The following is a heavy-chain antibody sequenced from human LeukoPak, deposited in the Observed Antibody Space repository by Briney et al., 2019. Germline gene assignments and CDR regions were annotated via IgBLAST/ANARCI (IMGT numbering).Heavy chain of an antibody. V-gene: IGHV4-31*03. Sequence: PSQTLSLTCTVSGGSISSGGYYWSWIRQHPGKGLEWIGYIYYSGSTYYNPSLKSRVTISVDTSKNQFSLKLSSVTAADTAVYYCARESFIPPYYDFWSGSYPAYYFDYWGQGTLVTVSS. D-gene: IGHD3-3*01. CDR1: GGSISSGGYY. J-gene: IGHJ4*02. CDR3: ARESFIPPYYDFWSGSYPAYYFDY. CDR2: IYYSGST.